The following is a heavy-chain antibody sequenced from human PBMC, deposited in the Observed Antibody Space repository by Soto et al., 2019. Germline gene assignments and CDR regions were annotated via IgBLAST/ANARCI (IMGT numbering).Heavy chain of an antibody. Sequence: SETLVPTRPFSWCSLSTGGYLLSWVRQPPGKGLEWIGYIYYSGSTYFNPSLKSRVTISVDTSKNQFSLKLSSVTAADTAVYYCAREPNYDYGEDSYGMDVWGQGTTVIVSS. CDR1: WCSLSTGGYL. V-gene: IGHV4-31*03. CDR2: IYYSGST. CDR3: AREPNYDYGEDSYGMDV. J-gene: IGHJ6*02. D-gene: IGHD4-17*01.